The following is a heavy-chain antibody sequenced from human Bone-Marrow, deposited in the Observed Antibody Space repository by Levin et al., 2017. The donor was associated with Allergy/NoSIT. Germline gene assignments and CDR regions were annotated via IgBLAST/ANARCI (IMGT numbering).Heavy chain of an antibody. J-gene: IGHJ6*02. V-gene: IGHV3-9*01. Sequence: SLKISCAGSGFTFDDHAMHWVRQVPGKGLEWVSGISWNSGSIGYADSVEGRFTISRDNAKNSVYLEMNSLTAEDTAMYYCAKDMRGNYYDSHAYSSLLRDFYYGMDVWGQGTAVTVSS. D-gene: IGHD3-22*01. CDR2: ISWNSGSI. CDR1: GFTFDDHA. CDR3: AKDMRGNYYDSHAYSSLLRDFYYGMDV.